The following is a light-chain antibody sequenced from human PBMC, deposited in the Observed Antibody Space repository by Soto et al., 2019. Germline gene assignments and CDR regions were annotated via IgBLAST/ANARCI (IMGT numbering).Light chain of an antibody. V-gene: IGKV3-15*01. CDR3: QHYNNWPPWT. CDR2: GAS. Sequence: EIVMTQSPATLSVSPRERATLSCRASQSVSSNLAWYQQKPGQAPRLLIYGASTRATGIPARFSGSGSGTDFTLTISSLQSEDFAVYYCQHYNNWPPWTFGQGTKVEV. J-gene: IGKJ1*01. CDR1: QSVSSN.